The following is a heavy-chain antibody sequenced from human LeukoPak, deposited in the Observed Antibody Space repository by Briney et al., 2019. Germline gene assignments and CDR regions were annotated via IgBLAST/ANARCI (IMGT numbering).Heavy chain of an antibody. CDR2: ISGDNGST. J-gene: IGHJ4*02. Sequence: GASVKVSCKASGYTFTSYGISWVRQAPGQGLEWMGWISGDNGSTNYAQKLQGRVTMTTDTSTSTAYMELRSLRSDDSAIYYCAREDTRRGSRGYFDYWGQVTLVTVSS. CDR3: AREDTRRGSRGYFDY. CDR1: GYTFTSYG. D-gene: IGHD2-2*01. V-gene: IGHV1-18*01.